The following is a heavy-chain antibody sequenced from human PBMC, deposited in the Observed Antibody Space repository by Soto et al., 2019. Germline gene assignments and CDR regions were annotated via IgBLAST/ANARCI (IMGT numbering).Heavy chain of an antibody. Sequence: ASVKVSCKASGYTFTSYGISWVRQAPGQGLEWMGWISAYNGNTNYAQKLQGRVTMTTDTSTSTAYMELRSLRSDDTAVYYCARMVYYYGSGSFGFDYWGQGTLVTVSS. CDR2: ISAYNGNT. V-gene: IGHV1-18*01. CDR1: GYTFTSYG. CDR3: ARMVYYYGSGSFGFDY. J-gene: IGHJ4*02. D-gene: IGHD3-10*01.